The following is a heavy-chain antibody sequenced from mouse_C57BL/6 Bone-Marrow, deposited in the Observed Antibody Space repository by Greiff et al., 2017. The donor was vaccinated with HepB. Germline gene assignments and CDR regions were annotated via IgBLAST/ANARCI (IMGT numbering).Heavy chain of an antibody. CDR1: GYAFSSSW. V-gene: IGHV1-82*01. CDR3: ARRRRILRGLAY. J-gene: IGHJ3*01. Sequence: QVQLKESGPELVKPGASVKISCKASGYAFSSSWMNWVKQRPGKGLEWIGRIYPGDGDTNYNGKFKGKATLTADKSSSTAYMQLSSLTSEDSAVYFCARRRRILRGLAYWGQGTLVTVAA. CDR2: IYPGDGDT.